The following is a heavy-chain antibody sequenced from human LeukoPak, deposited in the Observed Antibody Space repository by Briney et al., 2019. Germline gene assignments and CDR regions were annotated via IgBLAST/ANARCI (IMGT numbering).Heavy chain of an antibody. Sequence: PGRSLRLSCAASGFTFDDYAMHWVRQAPGKGLEWVSGISWNSGSIGYADSVKGRFTISRDNAKNSLYLQMNSLRAEDMALYYCAKDELTTVGLGYFQHWGQGTLVTVSS. CDR3: AKDELTTVGLGYFQH. CDR2: ISWNSGSI. CDR1: GFTFDDYA. V-gene: IGHV3-9*03. D-gene: IGHD4-11*01. J-gene: IGHJ1*01.